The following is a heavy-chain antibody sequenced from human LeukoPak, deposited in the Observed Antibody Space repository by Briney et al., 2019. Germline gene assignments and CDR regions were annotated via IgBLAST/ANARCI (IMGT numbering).Heavy chain of an antibody. CDR3: ARVRGGSGRSYAADAFDI. D-gene: IGHD1-26*01. V-gene: IGHV3-74*01. Sequence: PGGSLRLSCVASGFTFSRYWMHWVRQAPGKGLVWVSRIYNDGSSTSYADSVKGRFTISRDNAKSTLYLQMNSLRAEDTAVYYCARVRGGSGRSYAADAFDIWGQGTMVTVSS. J-gene: IGHJ3*02. CDR1: GFTFSRYW. CDR2: IYNDGSST.